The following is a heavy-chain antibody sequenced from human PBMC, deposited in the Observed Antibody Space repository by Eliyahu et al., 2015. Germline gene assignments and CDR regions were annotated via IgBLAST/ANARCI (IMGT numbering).Heavy chain of an antibody. J-gene: IGHJ4*02. Sequence: QMDLVQSGAEVRKTGSSVKISCKASGWIFPFRHLHWVRQAPGQPPEWMGWITPYNGNVKYAQKFQDRVTISRHNSLHTMYMELRSLRSDDTAVYFCVRSPLSGDSVYFETWGQGTLVSVSA. CDR1: GWIFPFRH. D-gene: IGHD1-26*01. V-gene: IGHV1-45*02. CDR3: VRSPLSGDSVYFET. CDR2: ITPYNGNV.